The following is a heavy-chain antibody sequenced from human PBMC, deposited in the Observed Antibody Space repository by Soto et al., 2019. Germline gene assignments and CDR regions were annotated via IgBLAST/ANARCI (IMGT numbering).Heavy chain of an antibody. V-gene: IGHV4-4*07. CDR1: GGSLSTYY. D-gene: IGHD3-3*01. J-gene: IGHJ4*02. CDR2: IDASGNT. CDR3: ARGGHDFWSGPFDY. Sequence: SETLSLTCTVSGGSLSTYYCNWIRQSAGKGLEWIGRIDASGNTDYSPSLKSRVTLSVDTSKTQFSLNLSSVTAADTARYYCARGGHDFWSGPFDYWGQGKVVTASS.